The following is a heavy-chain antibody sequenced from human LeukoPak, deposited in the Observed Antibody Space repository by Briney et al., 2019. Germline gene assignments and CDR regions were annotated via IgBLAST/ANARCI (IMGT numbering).Heavy chain of an antibody. Sequence: ASVTVSCKASGYTFSGTGWYLYWLRQAPGQGLECKGWIYPYTGATHYAQKFQGSVAMTRDTSISTAYRELSRLRPDDAAVYYCARDWPAQMVDFDYWGQGTLVAVSS. CDR3: ARDWPAQMVDFDY. J-gene: IGHJ4*02. CDR2: IYPYTGAT. V-gene: IGHV1-2*02. D-gene: IGHD3-10*01. CDR1: GYTFSGTGWY.